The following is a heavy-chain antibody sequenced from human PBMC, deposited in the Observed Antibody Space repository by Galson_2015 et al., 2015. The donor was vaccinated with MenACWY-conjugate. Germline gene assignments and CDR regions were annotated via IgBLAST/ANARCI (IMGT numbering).Heavy chain of an antibody. CDR2: ISSSSSYT. CDR3: ARDSEPLADSSWYYPPVDP. D-gene: IGHD6-13*01. V-gene: IGHV3-11*06. CDR1: GFTFSDYY. Sequence: SLRLSCAASGFTFSDYYMSWIRQAPGKGLEWVSYISSSSSYTNYADSVKGRFTISRDNAKNSLYLQMNSLRAEDTAVYCCARDSEPLADSSWYYPPVDPWGQGTLVTVSS. J-gene: IGHJ5*02.